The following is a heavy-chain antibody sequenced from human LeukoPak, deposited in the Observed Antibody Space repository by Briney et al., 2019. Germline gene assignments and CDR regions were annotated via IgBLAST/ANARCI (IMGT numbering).Heavy chain of an antibody. V-gene: IGHV3-23*01. Sequence: GGSLRLSCAASGFTFSSYAMSWVRQDPGKGLEWVSAISGSGGSTYYADSVKGRFTISRGNSKNTLYLQMNSLRAEDTAVYYCAKDSNGSGYYLYYFDYWGQGTLVTVSS. CDR3: AKDSNGSGYYLYYFDY. CDR2: ISGSGGST. D-gene: IGHD3-22*01. J-gene: IGHJ4*02. CDR1: GFTFSSYA.